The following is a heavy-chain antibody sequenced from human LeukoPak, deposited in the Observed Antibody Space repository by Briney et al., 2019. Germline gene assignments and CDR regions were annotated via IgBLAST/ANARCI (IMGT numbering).Heavy chain of an antibody. Sequence: SETLSLTCTVSGGSICSGDYYWSWIRQPPGKGLEWIGYIYYSGSTHYNPSLKSRVTISVDTSKNQFSLKLSSVTAADTAVYYCARYDSSGYYWDAFDIWGQGTMVTVSS. CDR2: IYYSGST. J-gene: IGHJ3*02. CDR1: GGSICSGDYY. CDR3: ARYDSSGYYWDAFDI. D-gene: IGHD3-22*01. V-gene: IGHV4-30-4*01.